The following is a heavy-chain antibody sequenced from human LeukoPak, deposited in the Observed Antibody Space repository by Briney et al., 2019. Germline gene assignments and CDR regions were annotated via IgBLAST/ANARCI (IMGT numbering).Heavy chain of an antibody. Sequence: PSETLSLTCTVSGGSISSYYWTWIRQPPGKGLEWIGSIYYSGSTYCNPSLKSRVTISVDTSKNQFSLKLSSVTAADTAVYYCARDLYSSRTNDAFVIWGQGTMVTVSS. CDR3: ARDLYSSRTNDAFVI. CDR2: IYYSGST. CDR1: GGSISSYY. D-gene: IGHD6-13*01. V-gene: IGHV4-59*12. J-gene: IGHJ3*02.